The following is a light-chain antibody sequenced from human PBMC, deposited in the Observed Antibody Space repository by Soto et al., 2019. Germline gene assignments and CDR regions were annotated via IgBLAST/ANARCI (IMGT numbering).Light chain of an antibody. Sequence: DFVMTQSLDSLAVSLGERATINCKSSQSVLSTSNNKNYLAWFQHKPGQPPKLVIYWASVRAYGVPDRFSGSGSGIDFTLTISSLQAEDVAVYYCQQYYSTPQTFGQGTKVDIK. CDR1: QSVLSTSNNKNY. V-gene: IGKV4-1*01. CDR3: QQYYSTPQT. CDR2: WAS. J-gene: IGKJ1*01.